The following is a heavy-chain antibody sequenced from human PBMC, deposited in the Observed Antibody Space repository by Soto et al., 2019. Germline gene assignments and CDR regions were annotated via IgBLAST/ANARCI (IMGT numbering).Heavy chain of an antibody. J-gene: IGHJ3*02. CDR2: ISAYNGNT. V-gene: IGHV1-18*01. CDR3: ARDIVVVPAARDAFDI. Sequence: ASVKVSCKASGYTFTSYCISWVRQAPGQGLEWMGWISAYNGNTNYAQKLQGRVTMTTDTSTSTAYMELRSLRSDDTAVYYCARDIVVVPAARDAFDIWGQGTMVTVS. CDR1: GYTFTSYC. D-gene: IGHD2-2*01.